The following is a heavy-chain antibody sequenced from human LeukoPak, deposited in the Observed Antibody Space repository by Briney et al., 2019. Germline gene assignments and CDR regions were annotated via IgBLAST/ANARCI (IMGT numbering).Heavy chain of an antibody. J-gene: IGHJ3*02. V-gene: IGHV4-34*01. Sequence: PSETLSLTCAVYGGSFSGYYWSWIRQPPGKGLEWIGEINHSGSTNYNPSLKSRVTISVDTSKNQFSLKLGSVTAADTAVYYCARLSGNPSQAGAFDIWGQGTMVTVSS. CDR3: ARLSGNPSQAGAFDI. CDR2: INHSGST. D-gene: IGHD1-26*01. CDR1: GGSFSGYY.